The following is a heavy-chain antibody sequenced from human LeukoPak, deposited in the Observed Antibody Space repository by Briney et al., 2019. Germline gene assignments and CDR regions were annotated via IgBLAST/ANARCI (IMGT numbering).Heavy chain of an antibody. CDR1: GFTFSSYA. Sequence: RTGGSLRLSCAASGFTFSSYAMSWVRQAPGKGLEWVSAISGSGGSTYYADSVKGRFTISRDNSKNTLYLQMNSLRAEDTAVYYCAKGPEYSSSSRYGYWGQGTLVTVSS. J-gene: IGHJ4*02. CDR2: ISGSGGST. CDR3: AKGPEYSSSSRYGY. D-gene: IGHD6-6*01. V-gene: IGHV3-23*01.